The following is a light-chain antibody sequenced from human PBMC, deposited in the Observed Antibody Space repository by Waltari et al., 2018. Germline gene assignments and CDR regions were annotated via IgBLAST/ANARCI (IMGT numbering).Light chain of an antibody. V-gene: IGLV3-1*01. CDR2: QDT. CDR1: KLEDKY. Sequence: SYELTQPPSVSVSPGQPATISCSAPKLEDKYVCWYQQKPGQPPVLVMYQDTKRPSGIPDRFSGSNSGNTATLIISEAQALDEADYYCQTWDDTTVFGGGTRVTVL. J-gene: IGLJ1*01. CDR3: QTWDDTTV.